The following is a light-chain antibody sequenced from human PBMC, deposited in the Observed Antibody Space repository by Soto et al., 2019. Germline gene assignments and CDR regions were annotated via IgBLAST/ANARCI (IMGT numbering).Light chain of an antibody. CDR3: QTYDISLSGWV. V-gene: IGLV1-40*01. Sequence: QSVLTQPPSVSGAPGQRVTISCTGSSSNIGAGYDVHWYQQLPGTAPKLLIYGNSNRPSGVPDRFSGSKSGTSASLAITGLQAEDVADYYCQTYDISLSGWVFGGGTKLTVL. J-gene: IGLJ3*02. CDR2: GNS. CDR1: SSNIGAGYD.